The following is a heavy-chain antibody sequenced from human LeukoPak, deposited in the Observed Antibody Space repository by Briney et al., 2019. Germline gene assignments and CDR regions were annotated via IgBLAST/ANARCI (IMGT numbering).Heavy chain of an antibody. V-gene: IGHV3-7*01. Sequence: PGGSLRLSCAASGITFSNYWMSLVRQAPGKGLEWVANIRQDGSEKYYVDSMRGRFTISRDNAKNSLYLQMSSLRAEDTAVYYCARSTAGLDYWGQGTLVTVSS. CDR2: IRQDGSEK. J-gene: IGHJ4*02. CDR3: ARSTAGLDY. D-gene: IGHD1-1*01. CDR1: GITFSNYW.